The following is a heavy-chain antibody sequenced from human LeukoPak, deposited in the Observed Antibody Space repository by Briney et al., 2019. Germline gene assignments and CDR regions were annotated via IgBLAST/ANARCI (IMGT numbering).Heavy chain of an antibody. CDR3: ARAYGYCRAGSCYYYGMDV. Sequence: GESLKISCKGSGYSFTTHWIAWVRQMPGKGLEWMGIIHPGDSDTRYSPSLQGQVTISADKSISTAYLQWSSLKASDTAMYYCARAYGYCRAGSCYYYGMDVWGQGTTVTVSS. J-gene: IGHJ6*02. CDR1: GYSFTTHW. CDR2: IHPGDSDT. V-gene: IGHV5-51*01. D-gene: IGHD2-15*01.